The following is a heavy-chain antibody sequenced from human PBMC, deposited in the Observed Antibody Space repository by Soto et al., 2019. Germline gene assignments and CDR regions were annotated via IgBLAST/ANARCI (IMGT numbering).Heavy chain of an antibody. Sequence: QVQLVQSGAEVKKPGASVKVSCKASGYTFTSYGISWVRQAPGQGLEWMGWISAYNGNTNYAQKLQGRVTMTTDASTSTAYMELRSLRSDDTAVYYCARDRLDFDGGYDWGRFDYWGHGTLVTVSP. D-gene: IGHD5-12*01. V-gene: IGHV1-18*01. CDR2: ISAYNGNT. CDR3: ARDRLDFDGGYDWGRFDY. CDR1: GYTFTSYG. J-gene: IGHJ4*01.